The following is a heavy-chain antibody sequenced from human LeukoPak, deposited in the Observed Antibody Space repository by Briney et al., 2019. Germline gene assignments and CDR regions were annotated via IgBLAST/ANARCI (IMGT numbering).Heavy chain of an antibody. CDR2: ISGSGGST. J-gene: IGHJ4*02. CDR3: AKDRVWELRPNYFDY. D-gene: IGHD1-26*01. CDR1: GFTFSSYA. V-gene: IGHV3-23*01. Sequence: PGGSLRLSCAASGFTFSSYAMSWVRQAPGKGLEWVSAISGSGGSTYYADSVKGRFTISRDNSKNTLYLQMNSLRAEDTAVYYCAKDRVWELRPNYFDYWGQGTLVTVSS.